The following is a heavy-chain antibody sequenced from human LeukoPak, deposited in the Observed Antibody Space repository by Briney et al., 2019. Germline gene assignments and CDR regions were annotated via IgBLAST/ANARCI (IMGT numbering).Heavy chain of an antibody. CDR2: IFYSGST. CDR3: ARSRRSTVRGVIKPIDY. Sequence: SETLSLTCAVYGGSFSGYYWSWIRQPPGKGLEWIGNIFYSGSTYYSPSPKSRVTISLDTSKNQFSLKLSSVTAADTAVYYCARSRRSTVRGVIKPIDYWGQGTLVTVSS. J-gene: IGHJ4*02. CDR1: GGSFSGYY. D-gene: IGHD3-10*01. V-gene: IGHV4-34*12.